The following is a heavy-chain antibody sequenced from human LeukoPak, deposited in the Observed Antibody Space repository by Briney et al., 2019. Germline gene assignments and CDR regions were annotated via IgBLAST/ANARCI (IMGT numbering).Heavy chain of an antibody. CDR2: ISYDGSNK. D-gene: IGHD2-2*01. Sequence: PGGSLRLSCAASGFTFSSYAMHWVRQAPGKGLEWVAVISYDGSNKYYADSVKGRFTISRDNSKNTLYLQMNSLRAEDTAVYYCARDQVVPAVGWFDPWGQGTLVTVSS. CDR1: GFTFSSYA. V-gene: IGHV3-30-3*01. CDR3: ARDQVVPAVGWFDP. J-gene: IGHJ5*02.